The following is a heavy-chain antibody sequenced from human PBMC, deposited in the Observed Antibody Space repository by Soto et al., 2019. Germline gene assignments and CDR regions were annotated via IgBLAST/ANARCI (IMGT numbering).Heavy chain of an antibody. CDR3: ARFSGSYYYAMDV. D-gene: IGHD6-19*01. V-gene: IGHV4-34*01. Sequence: SATLSLTCAVYGGSFSGYYWSWIRQPPGKGLEWIGEINHSGVTNYKPSLKRRVTISVDTSKNQFSLQLKSVTAEDTALYYCARFSGSYYYAMDVWGQGSTVT. CDR1: GGSFSGYY. CDR2: INHSGVT. J-gene: IGHJ6*02.